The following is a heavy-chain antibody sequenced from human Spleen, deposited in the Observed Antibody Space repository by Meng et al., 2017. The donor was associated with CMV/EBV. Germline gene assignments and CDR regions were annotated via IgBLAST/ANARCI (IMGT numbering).Heavy chain of an antibody. V-gene: IGHV4-59*01. J-gene: IGHJ2*01. D-gene: IGHD1-26*01. CDR1: GASISTYY. CDR2: IYYSGST. CDR3: ARDAEVGATSDFDL. Sequence: SETLSLTCTVSGASISTYYWSWIRQTPGKGLECIGYIYYSGSTKYNPSLKSRVTISVDTSKNQLSLKLSSVTAADTAVYYCARDAEVGATSDFDLWGRGTLVTVSS.